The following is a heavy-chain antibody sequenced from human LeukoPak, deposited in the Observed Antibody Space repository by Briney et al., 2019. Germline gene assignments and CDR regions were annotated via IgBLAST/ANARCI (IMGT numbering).Heavy chain of an antibody. Sequence: HPGGSLRLSCATSGFTFSSYAMSWVRQAPGKGLEWVSAISGSGGSTYYADSVKGGFTISRDNSKNTLYLQMNSLRAEDTDVYYCAKEGGYCSGGSCYFRYFDYWGQGTLVTVSS. J-gene: IGHJ4*02. CDR3: AKEGGYCSGGSCYFRYFDY. CDR1: GFTFSSYA. V-gene: IGHV3-23*01. CDR2: ISGSGGST. D-gene: IGHD2-15*01.